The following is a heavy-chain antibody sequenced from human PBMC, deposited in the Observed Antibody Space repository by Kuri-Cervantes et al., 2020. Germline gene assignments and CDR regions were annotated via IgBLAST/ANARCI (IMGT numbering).Heavy chain of an antibody. Sequence: SETLSLTCTVSGGSISSSSYYWGWIRQPPGKGLEWIGYIYYSGSTNYNPSLKSRVTISVDTSKNQFSLKLSSVTAADTAVYYCARGYYDSSGYTFDYWGQGTLVTVSS. V-gene: IGHV4-61*05. CDR1: GGSISSSSYY. CDR3: ARGYYDSSGYTFDY. J-gene: IGHJ4*02. CDR2: IYYSGST. D-gene: IGHD3-22*01.